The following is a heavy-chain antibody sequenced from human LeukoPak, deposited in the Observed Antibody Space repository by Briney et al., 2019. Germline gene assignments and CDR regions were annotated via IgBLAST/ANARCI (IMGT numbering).Heavy chain of an antibody. Sequence: PGGSLRLSCAASGFTFSSYSMNWVRQAPGKGLEWVSSISSSSSYIYYADSVKGRFTISRDNAKNSLYLQMNSLRAEDTAVYYCAREEQWELQGFDYWGQGTLVTVSS. D-gene: IGHD1-26*01. CDR2: ISSSSSYI. CDR3: AREEQWELQGFDY. V-gene: IGHV3-21*01. J-gene: IGHJ4*02. CDR1: GFTFSSYS.